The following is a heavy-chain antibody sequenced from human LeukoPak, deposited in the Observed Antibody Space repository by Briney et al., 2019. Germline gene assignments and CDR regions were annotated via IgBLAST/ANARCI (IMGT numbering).Heavy chain of an antibody. D-gene: IGHD3-10*01. CDR1: GFTVSSNY. Sequence: PGGSLRLSCAASGFTVSSNYMSWVRQAPGKGLEWVSVIYSGGSTYYADSVKGRFTISRDNSKNTLYLQMNSLRAEDTAVYYCARALPRYGEDYFDYWGQGTLVTVSS. CDR2: IYSGGST. V-gene: IGHV3-53*01. CDR3: ARALPRYGEDYFDY. J-gene: IGHJ4*02.